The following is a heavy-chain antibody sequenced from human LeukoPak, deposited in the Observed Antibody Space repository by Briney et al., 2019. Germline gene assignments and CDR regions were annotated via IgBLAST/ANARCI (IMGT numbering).Heavy chain of an antibody. Sequence: SVKVPCKASGGTLSSYALNWVRQAPGQGLEWIGRIIPIFAIVNYAQNFQGRVTITADKSTNTAYMELSSLRFEDTAFYYCARADSSGYSLDENFDYWGQGTLVTVSS. D-gene: IGHD3-22*01. V-gene: IGHV1-69*04. J-gene: IGHJ4*02. CDR3: ARADSSGYSLDENFDY. CDR1: GGTLSSYA. CDR2: IIPIFAIV.